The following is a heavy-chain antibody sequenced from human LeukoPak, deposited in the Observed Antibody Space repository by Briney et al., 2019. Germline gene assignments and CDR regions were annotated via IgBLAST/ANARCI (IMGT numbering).Heavy chain of an antibody. CDR1: GFTFSSYA. Sequence: QPGGSLRLSCAASGFTFSSYAMSWVRQPPGKGLEWVSVISGSGGSTYCADSVKGRFTISRDNSKNTLYLQMNSLRAEDTAVYYCAKEYSELMEVYDYWGQGTLVTVSS. V-gene: IGHV3-23*01. CDR3: AKEYSELMEVYDY. CDR2: ISGSGGST. D-gene: IGHD2-8*02. J-gene: IGHJ4*02.